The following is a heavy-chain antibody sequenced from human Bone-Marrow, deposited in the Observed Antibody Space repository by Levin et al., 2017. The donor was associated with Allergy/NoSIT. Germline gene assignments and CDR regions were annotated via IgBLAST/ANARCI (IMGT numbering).Heavy chain of an antibody. D-gene: IGHD2-2*01. Sequence: PSETLSLTCAVYGGSFSGYHWSWIRQPPGKGLEWIGEIDHSGSTTYNPSLKSRVTISMDTSKNQFSLKLSSVTAADTAVFYCARHVPCTTSSCDYFDYWGQGTLVTVSS. CDR2: IDHSGST. V-gene: IGHV4-34*01. J-gene: IGHJ4*02. CDR3: ARHVPCTTSSCDYFDY. CDR1: GGSFSGYH.